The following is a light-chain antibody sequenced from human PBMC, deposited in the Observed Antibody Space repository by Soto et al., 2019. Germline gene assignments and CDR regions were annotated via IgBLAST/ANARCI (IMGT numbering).Light chain of an antibody. J-gene: IGLJ1*01. CDR2: RNH. Sequence: QLVLTQPPSASGTPGQRVTISCSGGSSNIGTNYVYWYQQLPGTAPKLLIYRNHLRPSGVPDRFSASKSGTSAALAISGLRSEDDADYFSAGWDDSLHGLLFGSGTKLTVL. CDR1: SSNIGTNY. V-gene: IGLV1-47*01. CDR3: AGWDDSLHGLL.